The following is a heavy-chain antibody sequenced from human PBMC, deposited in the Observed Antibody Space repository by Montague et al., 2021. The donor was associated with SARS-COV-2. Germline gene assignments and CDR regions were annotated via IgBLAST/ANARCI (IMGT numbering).Heavy chain of an antibody. J-gene: IGHJ3*02. V-gene: IGHV4-39*01. CDR3: ARHGYYDTYDAFDI. D-gene: IGHD3-22*01. CDR1: GGSISSSSYY. CDR2: IYYTGST. Sequence: SETLSLTCTVSGGSISSSSYYWGWIRQPPGKGLEWIGSIYYTGSTYYNPSLKSRVTISVDTSKNQFSLKLSSVTAADPAVYNCARHGYYDTYDAFDIWGQGGMVTVSS.